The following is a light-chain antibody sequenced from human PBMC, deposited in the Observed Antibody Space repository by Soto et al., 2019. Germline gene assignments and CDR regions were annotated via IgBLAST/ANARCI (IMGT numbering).Light chain of an antibody. CDR1: SSDVGGYNY. J-gene: IGLJ2*01. CDR2: EVS. Sequence: QSVLTQPPSASGSPGQSVTISCTGTSSDVGGYNYVSWYQQHPGKAPKLMIYEVSERPSGVPDRFSGSKSGNTASLTVSGVQAEDEADYYCSSYAGSNNVVFGGGTKLTVL. CDR3: SSYAGSNNVV. V-gene: IGLV2-8*01.